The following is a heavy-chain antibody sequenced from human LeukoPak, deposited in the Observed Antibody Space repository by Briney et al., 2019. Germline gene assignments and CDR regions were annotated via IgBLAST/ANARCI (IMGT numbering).Heavy chain of an antibody. V-gene: IGHV1-46*01. CDR3: ARAPRSRTFDP. J-gene: IGHJ5*02. Sequence: ASVKVSCKASGYTFTSYYMHWVRQAPGQGLEWMGIINPSGGSTSYAQKFQGRVTMTTDTSTSTAYMELRSLRSDDTAVYYCARAPRSRTFDPWGQGTLVTVSS. CDR2: INPSGGST. CDR1: GYTFTSYY.